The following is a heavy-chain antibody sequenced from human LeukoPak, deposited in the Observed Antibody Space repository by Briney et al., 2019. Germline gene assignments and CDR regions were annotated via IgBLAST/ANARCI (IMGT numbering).Heavy chain of an antibody. V-gene: IGHV3-7*01. CDR1: GFTFSSYW. CDR3: ARALPTVTNPVDY. D-gene: IGHD4-11*01. CDR2: IKQDGSEK. J-gene: IGHJ4*02. Sequence: GGSLRLSCAASGFTFSSYWMSWVRQAPGKGLEWVANIKQDGSEKYYVDSVKGRFTISRDNAKNTLYLQMNSLRAEDTAVYYCARALPTVTNPVDYWGQGTPVTVSS.